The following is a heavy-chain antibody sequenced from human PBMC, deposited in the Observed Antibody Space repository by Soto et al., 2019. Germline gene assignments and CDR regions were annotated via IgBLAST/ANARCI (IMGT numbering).Heavy chain of an antibody. Sequence: QVQLVQSGAEVKKPGASVKVSCKASGYTFRSYGITWVRQAPGRGLEWMGWISAYNGNTTYAQNLQGRVTMTTDTSTTTAYMELRSLRSDDTALYYCARVPGYCSGGRCYAVDPWGQGTLVTVSS. CDR2: ISAYNGNT. J-gene: IGHJ5*02. D-gene: IGHD2-15*01. CDR3: ARVPGYCSGGRCYAVDP. V-gene: IGHV1-18*04. CDR1: GYTFRSYG.